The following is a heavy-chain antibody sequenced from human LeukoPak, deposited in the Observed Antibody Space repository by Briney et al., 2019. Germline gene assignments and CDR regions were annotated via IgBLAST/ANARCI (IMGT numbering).Heavy chain of an antibody. CDR1: GYTFTSYG. J-gene: IGHJ4*02. D-gene: IGHD1-26*01. Sequence: GASVKVSCKASGYTFTSYGISWVRQAPGQGLEWMGWISAYNGNTNYAQKLQGRVTMTTDTSTSTAYMELRSLRSDDTAVYYCARANEWELSYYFDYWGQGTQVTVSS. CDR3: ARANEWELSYYFDY. V-gene: IGHV1-18*01. CDR2: ISAYNGNT.